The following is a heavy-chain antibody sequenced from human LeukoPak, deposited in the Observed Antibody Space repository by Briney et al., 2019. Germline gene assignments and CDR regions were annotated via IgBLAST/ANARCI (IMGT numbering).Heavy chain of an antibody. J-gene: IGHJ4*02. CDR3: AKGFDYGDEY. V-gene: IGHV3-30*02. CDR2: IRYDGSNK. D-gene: IGHD4-17*01. Sequence: GGSLRLSCAASGFTFSSYGMHWVRQAPGKGLERVAFIRYDGSNKYYADSVKSRFTISRDNSKNTLYLQMNSLRAEDTAVYYCAKGFDYGDEYWGQGTLVTVSS. CDR1: GFTFSSYG.